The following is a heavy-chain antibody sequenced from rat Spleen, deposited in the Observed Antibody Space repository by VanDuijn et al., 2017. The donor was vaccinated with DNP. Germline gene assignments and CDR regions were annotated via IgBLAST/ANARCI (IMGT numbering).Heavy chain of an antibody. CDR2: IGSPAYAP. D-gene: IGHD5-1*01. CDR3: ATGSNWFAY. CDR1: GFTFSAYY. Sequence: EVQLVESGGGLVQPGRSLKLSCAASGFTFSAYYMAWVRQAPAKGLEWVAYIGSPAYAPYYTDSVKGRFAISRDNAKNTLYLQMNSLRSEDTATYYCATGSNWFAYWGQGTLVTVSS. V-gene: IGHV5-27*01. J-gene: IGHJ3*01.